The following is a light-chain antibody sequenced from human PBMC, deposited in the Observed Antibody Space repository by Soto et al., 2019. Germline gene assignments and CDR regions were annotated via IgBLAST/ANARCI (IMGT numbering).Light chain of an antibody. V-gene: IGKV2-24*01. Sequence: DIVLTQTPLSSPVTLGQPASISCRSSQSLVYSDGETYLSWLQQRPGQPPRLLIYRISIRFSGVPDRFSGSGAGTDFTLKISRVEAEDVGVYYCMQATQFPYTFGQGTKLEIK. CDR3: MQATQFPYT. CDR1: QSLVYSDGETY. J-gene: IGKJ2*01. CDR2: RIS.